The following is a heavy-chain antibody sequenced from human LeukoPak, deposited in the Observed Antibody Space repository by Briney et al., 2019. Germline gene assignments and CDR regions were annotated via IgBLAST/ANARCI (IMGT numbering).Heavy chain of an antibody. CDR3: AKDSWYDRLRQDAFDI. V-gene: IGHV3-23*01. J-gene: IGHJ3*02. Sequence: GGSLRLSCAASGFTFSSYAMSWVRQPPGKGLEWVSAISGSGGSTYYADSVNGRFTISRDNSKNTLYLQMNSLRAEDTAVYYCAKDSWYDRLRQDAFDIWGQGTMVTVSS. CDR1: GFTFSSYA. CDR2: ISGSGGST. D-gene: IGHD5-12*01.